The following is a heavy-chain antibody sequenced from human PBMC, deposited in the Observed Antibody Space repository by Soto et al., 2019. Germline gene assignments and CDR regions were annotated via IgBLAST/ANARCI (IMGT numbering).Heavy chain of an antibody. CDR2: IYWDGDK. V-gene: IGHV2-5*02. D-gene: IGHD2-8*01. J-gene: IGHJ1*01. CDR3: AHTEPSCQNGVCYTERHFKS. CDR1: GFSLTTTGVG. Sequence: QITLKESGPTLVKPTQTLTLTCTFSGFSLTTTGVGVGWIRQPPGRALEWLALIYWDGDKHYNPSLETRLTITKDPSKNQVVLTMTNMDPVDTGTYFCAHTEPSCQNGVCYTERHFKSWGQGSLITVSS.